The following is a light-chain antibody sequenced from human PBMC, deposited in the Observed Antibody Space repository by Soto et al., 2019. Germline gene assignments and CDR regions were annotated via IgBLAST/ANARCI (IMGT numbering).Light chain of an antibody. CDR2: SND. J-gene: IGLJ1*01. CDR1: TSNIGTNT. Sequence: QSVLTQPPSASGTPGQRVTISCSGSTSNIGTNTVNWYQQLPGTAPKLLIYSNDKRPSGVPDRFSGSKSGTSASLAISGLQSEDEADYYCSSYTAGGTIFGTGTKVTVL. V-gene: IGLV1-44*01. CDR3: SSYTAGGTI.